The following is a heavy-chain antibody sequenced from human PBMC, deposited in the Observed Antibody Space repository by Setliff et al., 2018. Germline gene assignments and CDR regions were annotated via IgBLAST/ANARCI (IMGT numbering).Heavy chain of an antibody. D-gene: IGHD3-3*01. CDR2: IYYSGST. CDR3: ARRATYYNFWSGYYDY. V-gene: IGHV4-59*12. Sequence: SETLSLTCTVSGGSISSYYWSWIRQPPGKRLEWIGYIYYSGSTYYNPSLKSRVTISVDTSKNQFSLKLCSVTAADTAVYYCARRATYYNFWSGYYDYWGQGTLVTVSS. J-gene: IGHJ4*02. CDR1: GGSISSYY.